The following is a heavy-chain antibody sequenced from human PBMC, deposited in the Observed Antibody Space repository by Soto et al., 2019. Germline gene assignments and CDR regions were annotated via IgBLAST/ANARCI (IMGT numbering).Heavy chain of an antibody. CDR3: ARGGDGDYNY. V-gene: IGHV4-34*01. CDR2: VNHSGTT. Sequence: QVQLQQWGAGLLKPSETLSLTCAVYGGSFSGYYWTWIRQSPEKGLEWIGEVNHSGTTYYNPSLRTRVTISVHTPVNQFSLKMSSVTAADTAVYYCARGGDGDYNYWGQGTLGTVSS. D-gene: IGHD4-17*01. CDR1: GGSFSGYY. J-gene: IGHJ4*02.